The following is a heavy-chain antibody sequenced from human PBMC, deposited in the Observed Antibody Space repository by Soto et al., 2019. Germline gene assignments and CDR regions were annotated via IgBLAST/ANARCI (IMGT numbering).Heavy chain of an antibody. CDR1: GFTFSSYW. J-gene: IGHJ6*02. V-gene: IGHV3-7*05. CDR2: IKQDGSEK. CDR3: ARDSRYSYVDVDYYYGMDV. D-gene: IGHD5-18*01. Sequence: PGGSLRLSCAASGFTFSSYWMSWFRQAPGKGLEWVANIKQDGSEKYYVDSVKGRFTISRDNAKNSLYLQMNSLRAEDTAVYYCARDSRYSYVDVDYYYGMDVWGQGTTVTVSS.